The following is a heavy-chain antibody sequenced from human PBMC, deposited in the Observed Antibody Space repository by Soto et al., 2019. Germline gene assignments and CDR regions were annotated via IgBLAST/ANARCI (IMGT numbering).Heavy chain of an antibody. CDR2: ISNSGST. Sequence: QVQLQESGPGLVKPSQTLSLTCTVSGGSISSGGYCWSWIRQHPGKGLEWIGCISNSGSTYYNSSLKSRVTISVDTSENQFSLKLTSVTDADTAVYYWARGVLLWGQGTLVTVSS. V-gene: IGHV4-31*03. CDR1: GGSISSGGYC. J-gene: IGHJ4*02. CDR3: ARGVLL.